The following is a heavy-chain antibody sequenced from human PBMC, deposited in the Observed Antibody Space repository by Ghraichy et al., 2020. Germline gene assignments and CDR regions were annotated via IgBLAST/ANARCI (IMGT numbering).Heavy chain of an antibody. J-gene: IGHJ2*01. Sequence: GSLRLSCAASGFTFSSYAMSWVRQAPGKGLVWVSVISGSGHRIYYADSVKGRLTISRDNSKNTLYLQMNSLRVEDTAVYYCAKGTTGNYWYFDLWGRGTLVSVSS. D-gene: IGHD1-1*01. CDR2: ISGSGHRI. V-gene: IGHV3-23*01. CDR1: GFTFSSYA. CDR3: AKGTTGNYWYFDL.